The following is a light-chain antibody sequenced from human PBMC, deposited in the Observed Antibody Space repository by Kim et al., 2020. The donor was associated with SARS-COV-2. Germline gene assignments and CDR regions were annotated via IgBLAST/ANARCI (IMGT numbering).Light chain of an antibody. CDR1: SSNSGEGYD. V-gene: IGLV1-40*01. CDR2: NSD. CDR3: QSYDYRLSGSYV. Sequence: ATMSTTGRSSNSGEGYDEHRIQPLPARAPTLLISNSDMRPQGVPDRFSGSKSGCSASRAITRLQTEDEADYYCQSYDYRLSGSYVFGTGTQVTVL. J-gene: IGLJ1*01.